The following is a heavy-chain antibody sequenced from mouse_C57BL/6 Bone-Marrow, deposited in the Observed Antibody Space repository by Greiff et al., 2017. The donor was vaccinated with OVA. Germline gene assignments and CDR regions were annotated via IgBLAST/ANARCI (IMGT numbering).Heavy chain of an antibody. V-gene: IGHV1-55*01. J-gene: IGHJ1*03. CDR1: GYTFTSYW. Sequence: VQLQQSGAELVKPGASVKMSCKASGYTFTSYWITWVKQRPGQGLEWIGDIYPGSGSTNYNEKFKSKATLTVDTSSSTAYMQLSSLTSEDSAVYYCARDPHIYYGSSFYWYFDVWGTGTTVTVSS. CDR3: ARDPHIYYGSSFYWYFDV. CDR2: IYPGSGST. D-gene: IGHD1-1*01.